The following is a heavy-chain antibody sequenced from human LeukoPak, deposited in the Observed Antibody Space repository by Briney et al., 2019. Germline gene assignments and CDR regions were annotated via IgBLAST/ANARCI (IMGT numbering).Heavy chain of an antibody. V-gene: IGHV1-18*01. J-gene: IGHJ4*02. CDR1: GYTFTSYG. CDR2: ISAYNGNT. Sequence: ASVKVSCKASGYTFTSYGISWVRQAPGQGLEWMGWISAYNGNTNYAQKLQGRVTMTTDTSTSTAYMELRRLRSDDTAVYYCARDRSTVAGTFFHYWGQGTLVTVSS. D-gene: IGHD6-19*01. CDR3: ARDRSTVAGTFFHY.